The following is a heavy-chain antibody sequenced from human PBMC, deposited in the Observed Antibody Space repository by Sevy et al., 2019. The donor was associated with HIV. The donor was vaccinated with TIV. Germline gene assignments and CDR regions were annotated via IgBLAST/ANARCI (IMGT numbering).Heavy chain of an antibody. CDR1: GFTFSSYA. Sequence: GGSLRLSCAASGFTFSSYAMHWVRQAPGKGLEWVAVISYDGSNKYYADSVKGRFTISRDNPKNTLYLQMNSLRAEDTAVYYCARWGSGWYYFDYWGQGTLVTVSS. CDR3: ARWGSGWYYFDY. V-gene: IGHV3-30*04. J-gene: IGHJ4*02. CDR2: ISYDGSNK. D-gene: IGHD6-19*01.